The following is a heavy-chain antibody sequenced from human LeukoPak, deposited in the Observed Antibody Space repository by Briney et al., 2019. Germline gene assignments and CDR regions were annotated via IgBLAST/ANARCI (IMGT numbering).Heavy chain of an antibody. Sequence: PGGSLRLSCSASGFTFSSYAMSWVRQAPGKGLEWVSAISGSGGSTYYADSVKGRFTISRDNSKNTLYLQMNSLRAEDTAVYYCAKVHSDSTRDYDFWSGYRLFDYWGQGALVTVSS. J-gene: IGHJ4*02. CDR3: AKVHSDSTRDYDFWSGYRLFDY. V-gene: IGHV3-23*01. CDR2: ISGSGGST. D-gene: IGHD3-3*01. CDR1: GFTFSSYA.